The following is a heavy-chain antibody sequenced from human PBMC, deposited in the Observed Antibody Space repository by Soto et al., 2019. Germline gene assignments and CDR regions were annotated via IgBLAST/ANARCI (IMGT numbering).Heavy chain of an antibody. Sequence: QVQLQETGPRLVKPWETLSLTCSVSGGSLETYYWSWLRQFPGKNFEWIAYIPESGVTDYNPSLESRVNISIDTSQDQFSLTVFSLTAADTALYYCARDSLTGDYDFWGRGIHVTVAS. CDR3: ARDSLTGDYDF. V-gene: IGHV4-4*08. CDR2: IPESGVT. D-gene: IGHD3-16*01. CDR1: GGSLETYY. J-gene: IGHJ1*01.